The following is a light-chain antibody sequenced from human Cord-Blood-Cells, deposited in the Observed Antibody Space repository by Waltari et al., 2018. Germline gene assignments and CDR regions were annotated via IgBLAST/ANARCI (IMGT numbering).Light chain of an antibody. CDR3: QAWDSSTAVV. Sequence: SYELTQPPSVSVSPGQTASITCSGDKLGDKYACWYQQKPGLSPVLVIYQDSKRPSGIPERFSGSNSGNTATLTISGTQAMDEADYYCQAWDSSTAVVFGGGTKLTVL. CDR2: QDS. CDR1: KLGDKY. J-gene: IGLJ2*01. V-gene: IGLV3-1*01.